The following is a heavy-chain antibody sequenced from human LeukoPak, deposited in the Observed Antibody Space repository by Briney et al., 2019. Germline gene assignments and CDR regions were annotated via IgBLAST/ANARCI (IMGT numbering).Heavy chain of an antibody. J-gene: IGHJ4*02. V-gene: IGHV3-30*03. CDR2: ISYDGSNK. D-gene: IGHD3-16*01. CDR3: ATDYSYASNW. CDR1: GFTFSSYG. Sequence: GGPLRLSCAASGFTFSSYGMHWVRQAPGKGLEWVAVISYDGSNKYYADSVKGRFTISRDNSKNTLYLQMNSLRAEDTAVYYCATDYSYASNWWSQGTLVTVSS.